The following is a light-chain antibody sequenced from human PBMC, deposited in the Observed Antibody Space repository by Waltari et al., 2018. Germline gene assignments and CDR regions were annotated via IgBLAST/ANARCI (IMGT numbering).Light chain of an antibody. CDR2: DAS. CDR3: QQRSNWPLT. CDR1: QSVSSY. Sequence: ELVLTHSPATMSLSPAESATLSCRASQSVSSYLAWYQQKPGQAPRLLIYDASNRATGIPARFSGSGSGTDFTLTISSLEPEDFAVYYCQQRSNWPLTFGGGTKVEIK. V-gene: IGKV3-11*01. J-gene: IGKJ4*01.